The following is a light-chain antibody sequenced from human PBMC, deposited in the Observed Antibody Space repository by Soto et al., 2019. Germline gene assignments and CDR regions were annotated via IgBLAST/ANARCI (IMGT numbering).Light chain of an antibody. CDR1: QSISSY. CDR2: AAS. CDR3: QQYGGSPPT. V-gene: IGKV1-39*01. J-gene: IGKJ1*01. Sequence: DIQMTQSPSSLSASVGDRVTITCRASQSISSYLNWYQQKPGKAPKLLIYAASSLQSGVPSRFSGSGSGTDFTLTISSLQPEDFAVYCCQQYGGSPPTFGQGTKV.